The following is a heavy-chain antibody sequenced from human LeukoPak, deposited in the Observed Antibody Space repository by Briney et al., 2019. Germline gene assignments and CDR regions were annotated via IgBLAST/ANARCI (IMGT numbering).Heavy chain of an antibody. CDR1: GGSISSYY. Sequence: PSETLSLTCTVSGGSISSYYWSWIRQPPGKGLEWIGYIYYSGSTNYNPSLKSRVTISVDTSKNQFSLKLSSVTAADTAVYYCARARAPRDGMDVWGQGTTVTVSS. J-gene: IGHJ6*02. CDR3: ARARAPRDGMDV. CDR2: IYYSGST. V-gene: IGHV4-59*08.